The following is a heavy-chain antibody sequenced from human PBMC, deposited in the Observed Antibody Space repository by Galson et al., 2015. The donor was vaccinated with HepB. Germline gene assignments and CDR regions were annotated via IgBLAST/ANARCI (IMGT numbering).Heavy chain of an antibody. CDR2: IRSKASNYAT. J-gene: IGHJ4*02. D-gene: IGHD6-13*01. CDR1: GFTFSGSA. V-gene: IGHV3-73*01. Sequence: SLRLSCAASGFTFSGSAIHWVRQTSGKGLEWVGRIRSKASNYATAHAASLKGRFTISRDDSKNTAYLHMKSLKTEDTAVYYCIRMADLSGYSSSWGQGTLVTVSS. CDR3: IRMADLSGYSSS.